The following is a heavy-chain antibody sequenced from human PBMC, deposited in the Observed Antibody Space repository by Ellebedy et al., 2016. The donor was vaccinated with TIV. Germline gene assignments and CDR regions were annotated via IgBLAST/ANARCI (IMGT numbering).Heavy chain of an antibody. Sequence: SETLSLTXAVYGGSFSGYYWSWIRQPPGKGLEWIGEINHSGSTNYNPSLKSRVTISVDTSKNQFSLKLRSVTAADTAVYYCARDRGLYYYGSGRNWFDPWGQGTLVTVSS. CDR2: INHSGST. V-gene: IGHV4-34*01. J-gene: IGHJ5*02. D-gene: IGHD3-10*01. CDR3: ARDRGLYYYGSGRNWFDP. CDR1: GGSFSGYY.